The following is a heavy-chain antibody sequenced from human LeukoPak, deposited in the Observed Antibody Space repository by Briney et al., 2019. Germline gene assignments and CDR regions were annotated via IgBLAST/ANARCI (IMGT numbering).Heavy chain of an antibody. CDR1: GGSISSSSYY. D-gene: IGHD2-2*01. V-gene: IGHV4-39*01. J-gene: IGHJ4*02. Sequence: SETLSLTCTVSGGSISSSSYYWGWIRQPPGKGLEWIGSIYYSGSTNYNPFLKRRVTISVDTSKNQISLKLSSVTAADTAVYYCARHVRGLERQLLWSSRGVTTVPVPLYYFDYWGQGTLVTVSS. CDR3: ARHVRGLERQLLWSSRGVTTVPVPLYYFDY. CDR2: IYYSGST.